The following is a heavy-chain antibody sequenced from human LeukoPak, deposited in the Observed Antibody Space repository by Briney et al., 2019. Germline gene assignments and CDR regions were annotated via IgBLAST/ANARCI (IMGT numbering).Heavy chain of an antibody. D-gene: IGHD2-21*02. CDR2: ISGSGGST. CDR1: GFTFSSYA. Sequence: HSGGSLRLSCAASGFTFSSYAMSWVRQAPGKGLEWVSAISGSGGSTYYADSVKGRFTISRDNSKNTLYLQMNSLRAEDTAVYYCAKGGQTPDRPTAYWGQGTLVTVSS. CDR3: AKGGQTPDRPTAY. V-gene: IGHV3-23*01. J-gene: IGHJ4*02.